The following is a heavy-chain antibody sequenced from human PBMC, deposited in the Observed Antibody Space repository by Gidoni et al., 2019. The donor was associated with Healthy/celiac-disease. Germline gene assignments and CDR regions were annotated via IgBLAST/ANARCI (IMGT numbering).Heavy chain of an antibody. CDR3: ARDRWGIAAAGTDGMDV. D-gene: IGHD6-13*01. V-gene: IGHV3-13*01. J-gene: IGHJ6*02. CDR2: IGTAGDT. Sequence: EVQLVESGGGLVQPGGSLRLSCAASGFTFSSYDMHWVRQATGKGLEWVSAIGTAGDTYYPGSVKGRFTISRENAKNSLYLQMNSLRAGDTAVYYCARDRWGIAAAGTDGMDVWGQGTTVTVSS. CDR1: GFTFSSYD.